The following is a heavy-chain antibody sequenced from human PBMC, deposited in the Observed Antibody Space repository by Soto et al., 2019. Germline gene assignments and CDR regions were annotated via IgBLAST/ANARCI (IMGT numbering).Heavy chain of an antibody. Sequence: XGSLRLSCSASGFTFRTYAMSWVRQAPGKGLEWVSTITDSGGSTYYAASVKGRFTISRDNSENTLFLLMNSLRAEDTAVYYCARDSGYGSGASVDHYLDFWGRGTLVTVSS. CDR3: ARDSGYGSGASVDHYLDF. CDR1: GFTFRTYA. CDR2: ITDSGGST. J-gene: IGHJ4*01. D-gene: IGHD3-10*01. V-gene: IGHV3-23*01.